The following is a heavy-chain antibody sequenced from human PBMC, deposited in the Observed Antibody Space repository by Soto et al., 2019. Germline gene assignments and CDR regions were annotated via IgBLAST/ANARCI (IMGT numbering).Heavy chain of an antibody. CDR3: AREILETPLIQENKFDP. V-gene: IGHV4-30-4*01. CDR2: IYYSGST. J-gene: IGHJ5*02. CDR1: GGSISSGDYY. Sequence: SLTCTVSGGSISSGDYYWSWIRQPPGKGLEWIGYIYYSGSTYYNPSLKSRVTISVDTSKNQFSLKLSSVTAADTAVYYCAREILETPLIQENKFDPWGQGTLVTVPS.